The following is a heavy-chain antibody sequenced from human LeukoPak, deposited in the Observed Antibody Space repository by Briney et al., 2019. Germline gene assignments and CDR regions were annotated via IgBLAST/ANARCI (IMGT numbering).Heavy chain of an antibody. CDR3: ARDDMKRYYMDV. CDR1: GFTFSSYG. CDR2: LYSGGST. Sequence: PGGSLRLSCAASGFTFSSYGMSWVRQAPGKGLEWVSVLYSGGSTYYADSVRGRFTISRDNSKNTLYLQMNSLRAEDTAVYYCARDDMKRYYMDVWGKGTTVTISS. V-gene: IGHV3-66*01. J-gene: IGHJ6*03.